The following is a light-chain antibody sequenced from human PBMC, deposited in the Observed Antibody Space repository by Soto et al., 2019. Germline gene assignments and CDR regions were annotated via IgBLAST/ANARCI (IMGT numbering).Light chain of an antibody. J-gene: IGLJ2*01. CDR3: AAWDDSLNSLQ. CDR1: SFNIGTNT. CDR2: GND. Sequence: QSVLTQPPSASATPGQTVTISCSGSSFNIGTNTVNWYQHLPGAAPKVLIFGNDQRPSGVPDRFSGSKSGTSASLAISGLQSEDEADYYCAAWDDSLNSLQFGGGTKVTVL. V-gene: IGLV1-44*01.